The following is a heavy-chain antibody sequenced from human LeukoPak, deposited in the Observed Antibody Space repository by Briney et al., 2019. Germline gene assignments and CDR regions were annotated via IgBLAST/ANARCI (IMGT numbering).Heavy chain of an antibody. V-gene: IGHV4-59*11. CDR2: IHYSGKA. CDR3: ARFGVDYDMDV. CDR1: GGSISGHY. Sequence: NPSETLSLTCTVSGGSISGHYWTWVRQPPGEGLEWIGQIHYSGKADYNPSLGSRITISVDTSKNQMSLKVTSVTAADTAVYYCARFGVDYDMDVWGQGTTVTVS. J-gene: IGHJ6*02. D-gene: IGHD3-16*01.